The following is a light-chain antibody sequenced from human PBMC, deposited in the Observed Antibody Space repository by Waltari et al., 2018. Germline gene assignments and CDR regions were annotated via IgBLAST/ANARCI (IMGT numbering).Light chain of an antibody. CDR2: RVS. CDR1: QSLVSSDGNTY. Sequence: DVVMTQSPLSLPVTLGQPATISCRSSQSLVSSDGNTYFNWFQQRPGQSPRRLFYRVSSRDSGVPDRFSGSGSGSDFSLRISRVEAEDVGVDYCMQGSHWPWTFGQGTKVEIK. J-gene: IGKJ1*01. V-gene: IGKV2-30*01. CDR3: MQGSHWPWT.